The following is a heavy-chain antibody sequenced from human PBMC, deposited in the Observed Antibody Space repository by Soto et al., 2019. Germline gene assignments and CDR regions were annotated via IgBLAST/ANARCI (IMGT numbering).Heavy chain of an antibody. CDR1: GYSFTSYW. D-gene: IGHD6-13*01. CDR2: IYPGDSDT. J-gene: IGHJ6*02. CDR3: ARHGSSWDYYYYGMDV. Sequence: PGESLKISCKGSGYSFTSYWIGLVRQMPGKGLEWMGIIYPGDSDTRYSPSFQGQVTISADKSISTAYLQWSSLKASDTAMYYCARHGSSWDYYYYGMDVWGRGTTVTVSS. V-gene: IGHV5-51*01.